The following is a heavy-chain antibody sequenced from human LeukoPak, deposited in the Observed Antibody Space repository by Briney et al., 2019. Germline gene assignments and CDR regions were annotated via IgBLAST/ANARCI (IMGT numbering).Heavy chain of an antibody. CDR2: INAGNGNT. V-gene: IGHV1-3*01. Sequence: ASVNVSCKASGYTFTSYAMHWVRQAPGQRLEWMGWINAGNGNTKYSQKFQGRVTITRDTSASTAYMELSSLRSEDTAVYYCAKATYSSGWYMGDWGQGTLVTVSS. J-gene: IGHJ4*02. D-gene: IGHD6-19*01. CDR3: AKATYSSGWYMGD. CDR1: GYTFTSYA.